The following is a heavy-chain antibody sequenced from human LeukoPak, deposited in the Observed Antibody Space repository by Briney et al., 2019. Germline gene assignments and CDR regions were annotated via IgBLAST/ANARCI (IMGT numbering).Heavy chain of an antibody. Sequence: GGSLRLSSEASGFTFSDNYTNWIRPAPGGGLEWIAYITGGGTFVYYADSVKGRFSASRDNTANSVFLQMDTLRVDASAVYFTTRAPQYSDTWGQGTLVTVSS. CDR1: GFTFSDNY. CDR2: ITGGGTFV. V-gene: IGHV3-11*01. D-gene: IGHD4-11*01. J-gene: IGHJ5*02. CDR3: TRAPQYSDT.